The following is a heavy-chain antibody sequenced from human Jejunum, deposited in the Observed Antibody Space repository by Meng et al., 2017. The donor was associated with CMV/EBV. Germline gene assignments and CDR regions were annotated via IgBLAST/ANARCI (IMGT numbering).Heavy chain of an antibody. D-gene: IGHD3-10*01. J-gene: IGHJ4*01. V-gene: IGHV4-4*02. CDR3: ATRAGSYPYYFDS. CDR1: SGSRRRHGW. Sequence: ASSGSRRRHGWWRWVPRPPGRCLASIVEFSHSGRTTYNPSLQCRVSVSVDQSKSQLSLELTSVAAAYTAVYYCATRAGSYPYYFDSWGHGNLVTVSS. CDR2: FSHSGRT.